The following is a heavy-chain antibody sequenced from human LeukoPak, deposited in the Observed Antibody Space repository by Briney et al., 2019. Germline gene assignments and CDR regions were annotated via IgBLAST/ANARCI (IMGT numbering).Heavy chain of an antibody. D-gene: IGHD2/OR15-2a*01. Sequence: PSETLSLTCTVSGDSISSSSYYWGWIRQPPGQGLEWIGSIYSGATTYYNPPLKSRVTISVDTSKNQFSLKLSSVTAADTAVYYCARGHSLYSGRSMRRGDWFDPWGQGTLVTVSS. CDR1: GDSISSSSYY. V-gene: IGHV4-39*01. CDR2: IYSGATT. CDR3: ARGHSLYSGRSMRRGDWFDP. J-gene: IGHJ5*02.